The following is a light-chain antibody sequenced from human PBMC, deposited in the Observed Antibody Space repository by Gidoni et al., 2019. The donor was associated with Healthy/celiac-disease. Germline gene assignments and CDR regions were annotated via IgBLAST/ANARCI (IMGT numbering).Light chain of an antibody. V-gene: IGKV3-11*01. CDR1: QSVSSY. J-gene: IGKJ2*01. Sequence: EIVLKQSPATLSLSPGDRATLYCRASQSVSSYLAWYQQKPGQAPRLLLYHASNRATGIPARFSGSGSGTYCTLTIISLEPEDFAVYYCQQRSNWPPYPFGQGTKLEIK. CDR2: HAS. CDR3: QQRSNWPPYP.